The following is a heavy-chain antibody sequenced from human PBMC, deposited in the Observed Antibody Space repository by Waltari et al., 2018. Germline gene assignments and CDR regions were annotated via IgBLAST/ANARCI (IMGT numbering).Heavy chain of an antibody. V-gene: IGHV3-11*01. CDR3: ARDGQYCSSTSCYYFDY. J-gene: IGHJ4*02. Sequence: QVQLVESGGGLVKPGGSLRLSCAASGFTSSATHMSRIRQAPGKGLEWVSDISGSGSTRYYADSVKGRFTISRDNAENSMFLQMNSLRAEDTAVYYCARDGQYCSSTSCYYFDYWGQGTLVTVSS. D-gene: IGHD2-2*01. CDR1: GFTSSATH. CDR2: ISGSGSTR.